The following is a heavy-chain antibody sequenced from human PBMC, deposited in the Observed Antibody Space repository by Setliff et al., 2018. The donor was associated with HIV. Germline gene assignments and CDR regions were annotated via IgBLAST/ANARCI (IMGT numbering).Heavy chain of an antibody. CDR3: ARHPPYCSGGSCYRGRGYYFDY. CDR2: IYYSGST. Sequence: SETLSLTCTVSGGSISSGDYYWSWIRQHPGKGLEWIGYIYYSGSTYYNPSLKSRVTISVDTSKNQFSLKLNSVTAADMAMYYCARHPPYCSGGSCYRGRGYYFDYWGQGTLVTVSS. V-gene: IGHV4-31*03. J-gene: IGHJ4*02. CDR1: GGSISSGDYY. D-gene: IGHD2-15*01.